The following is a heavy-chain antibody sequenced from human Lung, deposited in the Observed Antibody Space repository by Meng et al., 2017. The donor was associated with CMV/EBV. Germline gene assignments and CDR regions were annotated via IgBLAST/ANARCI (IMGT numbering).Heavy chain of an antibody. V-gene: IGHV4-61*01. CDR3: AITYSSSWYFY. CDR2: IYYSGGT. CDR1: GGSVSSGSYY. D-gene: IGHD6-13*01. Sequence: SETLSLXCTVSGGSVSSGSYYWSWIRQPPGKGLEWIGYIYYSGGTNYNPSLKSRVTISVDTSKNQFSLKLSSVTAADTAVYYCAITYSSSWYFYWGQGTLVTVSS. J-gene: IGHJ4*02.